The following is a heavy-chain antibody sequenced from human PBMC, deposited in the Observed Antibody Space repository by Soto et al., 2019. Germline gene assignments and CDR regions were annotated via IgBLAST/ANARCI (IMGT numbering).Heavy chain of an antibody. CDR1: GFTFSNAW. Sequence: RGSLRLSCAASGFTFSNAWMSWVRQAPGKGLEWVGRIKSKTDCGTTDYAAPVKGRFTISRDDSKNTLYLQMNSLKTEDTAVYYCTTGYSGPPLYYWGQGILVTVS. J-gene: IGHJ4*02. D-gene: IGHD5-12*01. CDR3: TTGYSGPPLYY. CDR2: IKSKTDCGTT. V-gene: IGHV3-15*01.